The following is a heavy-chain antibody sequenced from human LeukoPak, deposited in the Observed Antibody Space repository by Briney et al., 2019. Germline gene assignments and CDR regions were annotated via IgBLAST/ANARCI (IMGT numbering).Heavy chain of an antibody. J-gene: IGHJ4*02. D-gene: IGHD1-14*01. CDR1: GFTFSDYY. CDR2: ISSSGSTI. V-gene: IGHV3-11*04. Sequence: GGSLRLSCAASGFTFSDYYMSWIRQAPGKGLEWVSYISSSGSTIYYADSVKGRFTISRDNAKNSLYLQMNSLRAEDTAVYYCARVNHGGWGLTGDSRFWFDYWGQGTLVTVSS. CDR3: ARVNHGGWGLTGDSRFWFDY.